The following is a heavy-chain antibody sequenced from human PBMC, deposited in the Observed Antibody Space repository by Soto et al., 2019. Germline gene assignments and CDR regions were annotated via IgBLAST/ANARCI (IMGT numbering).Heavy chain of an antibody. CDR1: GGSFSGYY. CDR3: ARAGSSSSGWFDP. CDR2: INHSGST. Sequence: QVQLQQWGAGLLKPSETLSLTCAVYGGSFSGYYWSWIRQPPGKGLEWIGEINHSGSTNYNPSLKSRVTISVDTSKNQFSLKLSPVTAGDTAVYYCARAGSSSSGWFDPWGQGTLVTVSS. V-gene: IGHV4-34*01. J-gene: IGHJ5*02. D-gene: IGHD6-6*01.